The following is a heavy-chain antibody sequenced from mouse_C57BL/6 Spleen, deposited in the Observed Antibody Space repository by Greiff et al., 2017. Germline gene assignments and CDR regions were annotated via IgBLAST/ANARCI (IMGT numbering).Heavy chain of an antibody. CDR1: GYTFTSYW. CDR2: IDPSDSYT. Sequence: VKLQQPGAELVMPGASVKLSCKASGYTFTSYWMHWVKQRPGQGLEWIGEIDPSDSYTNYNQKFKGKSTLTVDKSSSTAYMQLSSLTSEDSAVYYCALYSNFVRGYFDVWGTGTTVTVSS. CDR3: ALYSNFVRGYFDV. D-gene: IGHD2-5*01. V-gene: IGHV1-69*01. J-gene: IGHJ1*03.